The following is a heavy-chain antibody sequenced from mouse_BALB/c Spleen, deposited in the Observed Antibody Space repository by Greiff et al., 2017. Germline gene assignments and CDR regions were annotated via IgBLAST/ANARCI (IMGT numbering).Heavy chain of an antibody. CDR3: ARRGYGSLDY. CDR1: GYSITSDYA. CDR2: ISYSGST. V-gene: IGHV3-2*02. D-gene: IGHD1-1*01. Sequence: EVKVEESGPGLVKPSQSLSLTCTVTGYSITSDYAWNWIRQFPGNKLEWMGYISYSGSTSYNPSLKSRISITRDTSKNQFFLQLNSVTTEDTATYYCARRGYGSLDYWGQGTTLTVSS. J-gene: IGHJ2*01.